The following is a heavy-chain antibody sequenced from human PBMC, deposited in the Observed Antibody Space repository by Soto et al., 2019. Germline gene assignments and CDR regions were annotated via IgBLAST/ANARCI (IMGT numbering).Heavy chain of an antibody. CDR1: GFTFSRVG. CDR2: ITSARCDT. CDR3: ASVAY. V-gene: IGHV3-21*01. Sequence: GGSLRLSCEASGFTFSRVGMNWVRQVPGKGLEWVASITSARCDTYYADSVKGRFIISRDNAQNSLFLQMNTLRPEDSAIYYCASVAYWGPGTQVTVSS. J-gene: IGHJ4*02.